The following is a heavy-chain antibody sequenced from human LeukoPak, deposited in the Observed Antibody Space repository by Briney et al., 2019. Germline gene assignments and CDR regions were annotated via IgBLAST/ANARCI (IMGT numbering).Heavy chain of an antibody. V-gene: IGHV1-18*01. CDR2: ISAYNGNT. CDR1: GYTFISYG. J-gene: IGHJ5*02. CDR3: ARDSRAVVPAATAGDWFDP. D-gene: IGHD2-2*01. Sequence: ASVKVSCKASGYTFISYGISWVRQAPGQGLEWMGWISAYNGNTNYAQKLQGRVTMTTDTSTSTAYMELRSLRSDDTAVYYCARDSRAVVPAATAGDWFDPWGQGTLVTVSS.